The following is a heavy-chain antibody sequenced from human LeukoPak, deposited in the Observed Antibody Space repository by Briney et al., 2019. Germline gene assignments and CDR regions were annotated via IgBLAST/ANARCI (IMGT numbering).Heavy chain of an antibody. Sequence: GGSLRLSCAASGFTVSSNYMSWVRQAPGKGLEWVSVIYSGGSTYYADSVKGRFTISRDNSKNTLYLQMNSLRAEDTAVYYCARSRNYDFWSELDPWGQGTLVTVSS. CDR2: IYSGGST. CDR3: ARSRNYDFWSELDP. CDR1: GFTVSSNY. V-gene: IGHV3-53*01. D-gene: IGHD3-3*01. J-gene: IGHJ5*02.